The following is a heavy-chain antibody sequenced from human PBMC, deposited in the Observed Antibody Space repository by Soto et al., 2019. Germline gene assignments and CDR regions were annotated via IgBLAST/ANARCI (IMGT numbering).Heavy chain of an antibody. CDR3: ARDTYGYDY. D-gene: IGHD5-18*01. CDR1: GGSFSGYY. J-gene: IGHJ4*02. CDR2: INHSGST. Sequence: PSETLSLTCAVYGGSFSGYYWSWIRQPPGKGLEWIGEINHSGSTNYNPSLKSRVTISVDTSKNQFSLKLSSVTAADTAVYYCARDTYGYDYWGQGTLVTVSS. V-gene: IGHV4-34*01.